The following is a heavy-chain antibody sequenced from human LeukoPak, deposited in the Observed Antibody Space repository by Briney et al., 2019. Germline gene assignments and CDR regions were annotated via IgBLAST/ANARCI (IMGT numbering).Heavy chain of an antibody. Sequence: SETLSLTCTVSGGSISSNIYYWGWIRQPPGKGLEWIGSIYYSGSTYYNPSLKSRVAISVDTSKNQFSLKLSSVTAADTAVYYCVRDRELYYWGQGILVTVSS. V-gene: IGHV4-39*02. D-gene: IGHD1-26*01. J-gene: IGHJ4*02. CDR3: VRDRELYY. CDR1: GGSISSNIYY. CDR2: IYYSGST.